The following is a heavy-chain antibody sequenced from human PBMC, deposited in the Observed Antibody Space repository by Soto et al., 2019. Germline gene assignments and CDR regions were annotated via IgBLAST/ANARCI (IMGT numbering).Heavy chain of an antibody. D-gene: IGHD3-10*02. CDR3: AIYGCYSVYFDY. V-gene: IGHV4-30-4*01. Sequence: SETLSLTCTVSGGSISSGDYYWSWIRQPPGKGLEWIGYIYYSGSTYYNPSLKSRVNISVDTSKNQFSLKLSSLTAAYTAVYYCAIYGCYSVYFDYCCQGTLVTVSS. CDR1: GGSISSGDYY. CDR2: IYYSGST. J-gene: IGHJ4*02.